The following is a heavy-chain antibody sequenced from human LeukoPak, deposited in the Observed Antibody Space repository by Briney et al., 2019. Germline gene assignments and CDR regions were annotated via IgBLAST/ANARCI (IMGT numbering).Heavy chain of an antibody. D-gene: IGHD2-21*02. Sequence: ASVTVSCTASGGTFSSYAISWVRQAPGQGLEWMGGIIPIFGTANYAQKFQGRVTITADESTSTAYMELSSLRSEDTAVYYCARVTYCGGDCSSHYYYYGMDVWGQGTTVTVSS. CDR1: GGTFSSYA. V-gene: IGHV1-69*13. CDR2: IIPIFGTA. CDR3: ARVTYCGGDCSSHYYYYGMDV. J-gene: IGHJ6*02.